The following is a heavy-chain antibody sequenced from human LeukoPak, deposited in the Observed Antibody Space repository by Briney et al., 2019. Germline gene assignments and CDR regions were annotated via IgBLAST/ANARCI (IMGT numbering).Heavy chain of an antibody. V-gene: IGHV1-18*01. Sequence: GASVKVSCKASGYTFTSYGISWVRQAPGQGLEWMGWISAYNGNTNYAQKLQGRVTMTTDTSTSTAYMELRSLRSDDTAVYYCASGLWFGELLSYYYMDVWGKGTTVTISS. D-gene: IGHD3-10*01. CDR3: ASGLWFGELLSYYYMDV. CDR1: GYTFTSYG. CDR2: ISAYNGNT. J-gene: IGHJ6*03.